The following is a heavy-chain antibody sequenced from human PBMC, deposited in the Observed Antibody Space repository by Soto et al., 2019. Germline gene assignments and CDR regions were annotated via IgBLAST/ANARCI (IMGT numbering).Heavy chain of an antibody. CDR1: GGTFSSYT. V-gene: IGHV1-69*02. CDR2: IIPILGIA. Sequence: QVQLVQSGAEVKKPGSSVKVSCKASGGTFSSYTISWVRQAPGQGLEWMGRIIPILGIANYAQKFQGRVTITADNSTSTAYEELVSLRSDDTAVYYCASRTPPRGYSGYDWDYWGQGTLVTVSS. CDR3: ASRTPPRGYSGYDWDY. D-gene: IGHD5-12*01. J-gene: IGHJ4*02.